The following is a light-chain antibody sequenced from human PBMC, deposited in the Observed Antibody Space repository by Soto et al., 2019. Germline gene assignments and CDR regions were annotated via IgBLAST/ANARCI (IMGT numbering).Light chain of an antibody. CDR1: QSISTW. CDR2: KAS. Sequence: DIQMTQSPSTLSASVGDRVTITCRASQSISTWLAWYQQKPGTVPKLLIYKASSLESGVPSRFSGSGSGTEFTLTISSLQPDDFATYYCQRYNDYSFTCGPATKVD. V-gene: IGKV1-5*03. CDR3: QRYNDYSFT. J-gene: IGKJ3*01.